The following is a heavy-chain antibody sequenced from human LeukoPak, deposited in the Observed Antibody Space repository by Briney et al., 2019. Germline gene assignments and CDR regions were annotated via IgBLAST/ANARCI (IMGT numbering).Heavy chain of an antibody. CDR3: ARDLTPVPSYMDV. CDR1: GGTFSSYA. V-gene: IGHV1-69*05. Sequence: ASVKVSCKASGGTFSSYAISWVRQAPGQGLEWMGGIIPIFGTANYAQKLQGRVTMTTDTSTSTAYMELRSLRSDDTAVYYCARDLTPVPSYMDVWGKGTTVTVSS. J-gene: IGHJ6*03. D-gene: IGHD2-15*01. CDR2: IIPIFGTA.